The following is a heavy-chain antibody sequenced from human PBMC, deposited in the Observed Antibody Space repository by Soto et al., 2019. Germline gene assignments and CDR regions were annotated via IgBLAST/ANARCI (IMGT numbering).Heavy chain of an antibody. V-gene: IGHV3-33*01. CDR2: IWYDGSNK. D-gene: IGHD2-15*01. CDR1: GFTFSSYG. J-gene: IGHJ4*02. CDR3: ASDHCSGGSCYSTVHFDY. Sequence: GGSLRLSCAASGFTFSSYGMHWVRQAPGKGLEGVAVIWYDGSNKYYADSVKGGFTISRDNSKNTLYLQVNSLRAEDTAVYYCASDHCSGGSCYSTVHFDYWGQGTLVTVSS.